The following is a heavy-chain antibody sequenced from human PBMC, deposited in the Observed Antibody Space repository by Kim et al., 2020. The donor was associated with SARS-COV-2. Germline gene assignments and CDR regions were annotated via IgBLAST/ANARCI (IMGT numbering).Heavy chain of an antibody. CDR3: GRGWYYFDY. V-gene: IGHV3-7*01. CDR2: SEK. Sequence: SEKYYLDAVKGRFTISRDNAKNSLYLQMNSLRAEDTAVYYCGRGWYYFDYWGQGTLVTVSS. J-gene: IGHJ4*02. D-gene: IGHD6-19*01.